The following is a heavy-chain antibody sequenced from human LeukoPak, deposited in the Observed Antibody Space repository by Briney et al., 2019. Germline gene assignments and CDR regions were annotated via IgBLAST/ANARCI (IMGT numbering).Heavy chain of an antibody. CDR2: ISSSGGRI. CDR3: ARDELRTGAFDI. J-gene: IGHJ3*02. CDR1: GFTFSSYE. V-gene: IGHV3-48*03. Sequence: GGSLRLSCAASGFTFSSYEMNWVRQAPGKGLEWISYISSSGGRIYYADSVKGRFTISRDNAKNSLYLQMNSLRAEDTALYYCARDELRTGAFDIWGQGTMVTVSS. D-gene: IGHD1-7*01.